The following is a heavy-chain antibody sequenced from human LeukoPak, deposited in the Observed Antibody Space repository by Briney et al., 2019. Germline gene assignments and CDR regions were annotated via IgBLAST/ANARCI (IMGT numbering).Heavy chain of an antibody. Sequence: GGSLRLSCAASGFTFSSYAMSWVRQAPGKGLEWVSAISGSGGSTYYADSVKGRFTISRDNSKNTLYLQMNSLRAEDTAVYYCAKSSYIFWSGYQDWFDPWGQGTLVTVSS. V-gene: IGHV3-23*01. D-gene: IGHD3-3*01. CDR3: AKSSYIFWSGYQDWFDP. J-gene: IGHJ5*02. CDR2: ISGSGGST. CDR1: GFTFSSYA.